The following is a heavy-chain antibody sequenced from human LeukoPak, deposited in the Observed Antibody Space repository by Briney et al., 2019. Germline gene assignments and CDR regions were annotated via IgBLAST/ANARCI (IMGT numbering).Heavy chain of an antibody. Sequence: ASVKVSCKASGYTLTSYYLYWVRQAPGQGLEWMGVINPSGGSTTSAQKFQGRVTMTRDTSTSTVYMELRSLRAEDTAVYFCARRSGVPIDYWGQGTLDTVSS. D-gene: IGHD6-25*01. CDR2: INPSGGST. CDR3: ARRSGVPIDY. CDR1: GYTLTSYY. J-gene: IGHJ4*01. V-gene: IGHV1-46*01.